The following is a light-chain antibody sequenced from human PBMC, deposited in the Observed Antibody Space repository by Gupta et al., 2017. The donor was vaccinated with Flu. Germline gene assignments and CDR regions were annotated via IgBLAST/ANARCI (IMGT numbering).Light chain of an antibody. CDR2: GNS. J-gene: IGLJ1*01. CDR3: QSYDSSLSRYYV. CDR1: SSNIGAGYD. V-gene: IGLV1-40*01. Sequence: QSVLPPPPSVSGAPVQRVTISCTGSSSNIGAGYDVHWYQQLPGTAPKLLIYGNSNRPSGVPDRVSGSKSGTSASLDITGLQAEDEADYYCQSYDSSLSRYYVFGTGTKVTVL.